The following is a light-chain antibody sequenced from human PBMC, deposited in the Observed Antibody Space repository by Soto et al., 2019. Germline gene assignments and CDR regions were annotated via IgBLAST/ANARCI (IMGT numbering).Light chain of an antibody. J-gene: IGLJ1*01. CDR2: DVS. Sequence: QSVLTQPASVSGSPGQSITISCTGTSSDVGGYNYVSWYQQHPGKAPKLMIYDVSNRPSGVSNRFSGSKSGNTASLTISGLQAEDEAAYYCSSHKASSTYVFGTGTKVTVL. V-gene: IGLV2-14*01. CDR1: SSDVGGYNY. CDR3: SSHKASSTYV.